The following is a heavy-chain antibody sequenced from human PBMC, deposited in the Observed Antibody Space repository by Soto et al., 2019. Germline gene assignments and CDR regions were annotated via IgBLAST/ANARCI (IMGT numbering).Heavy chain of an antibody. CDR3: AREDFYNGMDV. V-gene: IGHV4-61*01. CDR2: MSNSGST. Sequence: SETLSLTCIVSGDSVSSGTYYWSWIRQPPGKGLEWIGYMSNSGSTNYNPSLKSRVTISVDTSKNQFSLKLNSVTGADTAVYYCAREDFYNGMDVWGQGTTVTVSS. J-gene: IGHJ6*02. CDR1: GDSVSSGTYY.